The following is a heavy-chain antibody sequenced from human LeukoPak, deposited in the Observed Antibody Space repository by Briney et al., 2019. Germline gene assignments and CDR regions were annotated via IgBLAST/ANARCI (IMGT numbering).Heavy chain of an antibody. CDR1: GFSLYNLA. CDR3: ASDSAWNLHGGYLDH. J-gene: IGHJ4*02. Sequence: PRGSLRLSPATSGFSLYNLAFHSVREAPGKGLEWGSLILHDVISRKYADSVKGRFIVSRDNSKNTLYLQMNCLRSEDTAVYYCASDSAWNLHGGYLDHWGQGTLVSVSS. V-gene: IGHV3-30*04. D-gene: IGHD2-15*01. CDR2: ILHDVISR.